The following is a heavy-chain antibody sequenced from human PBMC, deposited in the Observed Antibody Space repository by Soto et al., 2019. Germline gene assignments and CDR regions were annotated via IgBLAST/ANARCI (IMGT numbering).Heavy chain of an antibody. V-gene: IGHV1-18*01. CDR2: ISAYNGNT. Sequence: GASVKVSCKASGYTFTSYGISWVRQAPGQGLEWMGWISAYNGNTNYAQKLQGRVTMTTDTSTTTAYMELRSLRSDDTAVFYCARDFQDDVGVGYYRLDFWGQGTPVTVSS. CDR3: ARDFQDDVGVGYYRLDF. CDR1: GYTFTSYG. D-gene: IGHD3-22*01. J-gene: IGHJ4*02.